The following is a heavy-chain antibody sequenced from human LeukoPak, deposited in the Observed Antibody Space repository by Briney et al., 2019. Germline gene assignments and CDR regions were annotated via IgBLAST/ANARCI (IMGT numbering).Heavy chain of an antibody. J-gene: IGHJ4*02. D-gene: IGHD3-16*01. Sequence: ASVKVSCKASGYTFTSYDINWVRQATGQGLAWMGWMNPNSGNRGYAQKFQGRVTMTRNTPIITAYMELSSLRSEDTAVYYCARGGERSHGLKYWGQGTLVTVSS. CDR2: MNPNSGNR. CDR3: ARGGERSHGLKY. CDR1: GYTFTSYD. V-gene: IGHV1-8*01.